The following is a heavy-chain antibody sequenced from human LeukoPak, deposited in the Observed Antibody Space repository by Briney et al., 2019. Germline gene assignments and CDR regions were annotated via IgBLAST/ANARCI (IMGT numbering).Heavy chain of an antibody. CDR2: IYYSGST. CDR3: AREERYSYGYISVYYYMDV. Sequence: SETLSLTCTVSGGSISSSSYYWGWIRQPPGKGLECIGSIYYSGSTYYNPSLKSRVTISVDTSKNQFSLKLSSVTSADTAVSYCAREERYSYGYISVYYYMDVWGKGTTVTVSS. V-gene: IGHV4-39*07. CDR1: GGSISSSSYY. J-gene: IGHJ6*03. D-gene: IGHD5-18*01.